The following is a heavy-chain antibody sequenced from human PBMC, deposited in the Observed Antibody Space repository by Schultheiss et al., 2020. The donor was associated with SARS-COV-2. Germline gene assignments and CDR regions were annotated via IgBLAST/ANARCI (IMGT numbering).Heavy chain of an antibody. CDR1: GYTFTSYG. CDR2: ISAYNGNT. D-gene: IGHD3-9*01. J-gene: IGHJ4*02. CDR3: ARGLDVRYFDWFLEGHKLVFDY. Sequence: ASVKVSCKASGYTFTSYGISWVRQAPGQGLEWMGWISAYNGNTNYAQKLQGRVTMTTDTSTSTAYMELRSLRSDDTAVYYCARGLDVRYFDWFLEGHKLVFDYWGQGTLVTVSS. V-gene: IGHV1-18*01.